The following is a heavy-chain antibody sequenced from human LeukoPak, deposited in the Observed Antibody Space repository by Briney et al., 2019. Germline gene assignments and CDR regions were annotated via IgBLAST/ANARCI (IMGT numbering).Heavy chain of an antibody. CDR2: INPNSGGT. CDR3: ARGTRITMVRGGRWFDP. CDR1: GYTFTGYY. V-gene: IGHV1-2*02. J-gene: IGHJ5*02. D-gene: IGHD3-10*01. Sequence: ASVKVSCKASGYTFTGYYMHWVRQAPGQGLEWMGWINPNSGGTNHAQKFQGRVTMTRDTSISTAYMELSRLRSDDTAVYYCARGTRITMVRGGRWFDPWGQGTLVTVSS.